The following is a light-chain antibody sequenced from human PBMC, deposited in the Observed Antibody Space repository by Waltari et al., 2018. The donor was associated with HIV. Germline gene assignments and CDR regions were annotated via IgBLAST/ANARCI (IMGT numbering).Light chain of an antibody. V-gene: IGLV3-1*01. CDR3: QAWDTIREI. Sequence: YGLTPPPSMSVSPGQTATITCSGHHLSLKSPFCYHQRPGQSPVLVISADSKRPSGVPERFSGSNSGNISTLTIKEAQRIDEADYYCQAWDTIREIFGGGTKLHVL. CDR2: ADS. J-gene: IGLJ2*01. CDR1: HLSLKS.